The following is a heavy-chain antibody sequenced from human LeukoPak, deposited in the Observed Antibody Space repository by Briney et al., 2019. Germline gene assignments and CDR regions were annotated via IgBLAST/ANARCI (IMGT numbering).Heavy chain of an antibody. Sequence: GGSLRLSCAASGFTFSSYSMNWVRQAPGKGLEWVSSISSSSSYIYYADSVKGRFTISRDNAKNSLYLQMNSLRAEDTAVYYCARSVPAARFYFDYWGQGTLVTVSS. CDR3: ARSVPAARFYFDY. CDR2: ISSSSSYI. J-gene: IGHJ4*02. CDR1: GFTFSSYS. V-gene: IGHV3-21*01. D-gene: IGHD2-2*01.